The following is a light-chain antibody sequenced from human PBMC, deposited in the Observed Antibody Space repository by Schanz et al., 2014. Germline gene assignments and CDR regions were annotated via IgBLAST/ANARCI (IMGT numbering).Light chain of an antibody. CDR1: SSDVGGYNY. Sequence: QSALTQPPSASGSPGQPVTISCTGSSSDVGGYNYVSWSQQHPGKAPKLMIYDVSNRPSGVSNRFSGSKSGNTASLSISGLQAEDEADYYCSSYAGSNNLVFGGGTKLTVL. CDR3: SSYAGSNNLV. V-gene: IGLV2-8*01. J-gene: IGLJ2*01. CDR2: DVS.